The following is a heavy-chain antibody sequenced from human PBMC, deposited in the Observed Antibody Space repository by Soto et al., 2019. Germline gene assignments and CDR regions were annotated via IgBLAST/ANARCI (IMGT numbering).Heavy chain of an antibody. Sequence: SETLSLTYTVSGGSISSYYWSWIRQPPGKGLEWIGYIYYSGSTNYNPSLKSRVTISVDTSKNQFSLKLSSVTAADTAVYYCARVVVAAAGLNNWGDYYYYMDVWGKGTTVTVSS. CDR1: GGSISSYY. CDR3: ARVVVAAAGLNNWGDYYYYMDV. CDR2: IYYSGST. J-gene: IGHJ6*03. V-gene: IGHV4-59*01. D-gene: IGHD6-13*01.